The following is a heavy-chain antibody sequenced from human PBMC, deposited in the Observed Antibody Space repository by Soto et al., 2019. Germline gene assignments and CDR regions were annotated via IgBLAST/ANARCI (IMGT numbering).Heavy chain of an antibody. J-gene: IGHJ6*03. CDR2: ISGSGGST. CDR1: GFTFSSYA. D-gene: IGHD5-12*01. V-gene: IGHV3-23*01. Sequence: GGSLRLSCAASGFTFSSYAMSWVRQAPGKGLEWVSAISGSGGSTYYADSVKGRFTISRDNSKNTLYLQMNSLRAEDTAVYYCAKSSGYDLSNYYYYYMDVWGKGTTVTVSS. CDR3: AKSSGYDLSNYYYYYMDV.